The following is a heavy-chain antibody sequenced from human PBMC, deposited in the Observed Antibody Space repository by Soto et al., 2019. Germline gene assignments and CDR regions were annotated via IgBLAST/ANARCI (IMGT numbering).Heavy chain of an antibody. CDR3: ARLYYDFWSGAPLHGMDV. V-gene: IGHV1-18*04. D-gene: IGHD3-3*01. CDR2: ISAYNGNT. CDR1: GYTFTSYG. Sequence: VASVKVSCKASGYTFTSYGISWVRQAPGQGLEWMGWISAYNGNTNYAQKFQGRVTITADESTSTAYMELSSLRSEDTAVYYCARLYYDFWSGAPLHGMDVWGQGTTVTVSS. J-gene: IGHJ6*02.